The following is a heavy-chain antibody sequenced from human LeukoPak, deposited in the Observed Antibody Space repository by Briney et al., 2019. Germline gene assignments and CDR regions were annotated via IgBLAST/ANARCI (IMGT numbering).Heavy chain of an antibody. J-gene: IGHJ4*02. CDR1: GFTFTCCG. V-gene: IGHV3-30*03. CDR3: ARGAPSDSSISFAY. CDR2: ISSSDGNSK. Sequence: GTSLRLSCATSGFTFTCCGMHWVRQASGKGLEWVAAISSSDGNSKYYADSVKGRFTISRDNSKNTVYLQMNSLRADDTAVYYCARGAPSDSSISFAYWGQGALVTVSS. D-gene: IGHD6-19*01.